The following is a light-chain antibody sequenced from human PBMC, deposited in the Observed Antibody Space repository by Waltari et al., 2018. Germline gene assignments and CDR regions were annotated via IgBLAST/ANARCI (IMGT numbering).Light chain of an antibody. CDR3: CSYASTSNSVV. Sequence: QSDLTQPASVSGSPGQPVTISCTATSSDVGSYTFVSWYQQYPGKAPKVMIYEVSKRPSGVSNRYSGSKSGNTASLTISGLQAEDEADYYCCSYASTSNSVVFGGGTKLTVL. J-gene: IGLJ2*01. CDR1: SSDVGSYTF. CDR2: EVS. V-gene: IGLV2-23*02.